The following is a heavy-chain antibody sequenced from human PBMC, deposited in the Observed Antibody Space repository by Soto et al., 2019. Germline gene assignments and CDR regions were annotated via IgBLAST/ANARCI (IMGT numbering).Heavy chain of an antibody. CDR2: IRDAGRST. J-gene: IGHJ4*02. D-gene: IGHD7-27*01. Sequence: EVELLESGGGLIQPGGSLRLSCAASGFTFSTYTMNWVRQAPGRGLEWISTIRDAGRSTFYADSVKGRFIVSRDNSKNTLFLEMTRLRLDDTAVYYCAKDDVATYWGLSSCHATSFDFWGQGVLVAVSS. CDR1: GFTFSTYT. CDR3: AKDDVATYWGLSSCHATSFDF. V-gene: IGHV3-23*01.